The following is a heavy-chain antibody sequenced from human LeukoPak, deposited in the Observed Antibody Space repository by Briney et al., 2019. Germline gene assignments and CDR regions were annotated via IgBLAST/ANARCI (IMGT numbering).Heavy chain of an antibody. CDR1: GFTFSSNG. D-gene: IGHD3-16*02. V-gene: IGHV3-30*02. CDR2: IQNDVSTK. CDR3: AKDGGRYRFDY. Sequence: PGGSLRLSCAASGFTFSSNGMHWVRQAPGKGLEWVAFIQNDVSTKYYADSVRGRFTVSRDNSKNMVYLEMNSLTAEDTALYYCAKDGGRYRFDYWGQGTMVTVSS. J-gene: IGHJ4*02.